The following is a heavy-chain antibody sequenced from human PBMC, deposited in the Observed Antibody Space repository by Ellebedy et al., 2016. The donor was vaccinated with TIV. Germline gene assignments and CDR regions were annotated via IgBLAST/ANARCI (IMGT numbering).Heavy chain of an antibody. CDR3: ARENYFDSGILDALDV. D-gene: IGHD3-10*01. J-gene: IGHJ3*01. Sequence: GESLKISCAASGFTFSNYWMNWVRQAPGKGLHWVAVIGNTGTARFYADSVKGRFTISRDNSKNTVYLQMDSLRTEDTALYFCARENYFDSGILDALDVWGQGAMVTVSS. CDR2: IGNTGTAR. CDR1: GFTFSNYW. V-gene: IGHV3-30*01.